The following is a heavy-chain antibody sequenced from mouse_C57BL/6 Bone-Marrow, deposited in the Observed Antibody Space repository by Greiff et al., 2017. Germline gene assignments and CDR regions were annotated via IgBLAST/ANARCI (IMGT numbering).Heavy chain of an antibody. Sequence: EVKLVESGGGLVKPGGSLKLSCAASGFTFSSYTMSWVRQTPEKRLQWVAAISGGGGNTYYPDSVQGRFTISRDNDKNILYLQMRSLRSEDTALYYDSGQVTTVLATKYFDVGGTGTTVTVSS. J-gene: IGHJ1*03. CDR3: SGQVTTVLATKYFDV. CDR2: ISGGGGNT. V-gene: IGHV5-9*01. CDR1: GFTFSSYT. D-gene: IGHD1-1*01.